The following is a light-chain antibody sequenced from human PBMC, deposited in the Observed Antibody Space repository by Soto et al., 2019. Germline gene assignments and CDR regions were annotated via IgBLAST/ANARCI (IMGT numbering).Light chain of an antibody. V-gene: IGKV1-5*01. CDR3: QQYNSYSRT. J-gene: IGKJ1*01. CDR1: QSISSW. Sequence: DIQMTQSPSTLSASVGDRVTITCRASQSISSWLAWYQQKPGKAPKLLIYDASSLESGVTSRFSGSGSGTEFTLTSSSLQPDDFATYYFQQYNSYSRTFGQGTKVEIK. CDR2: DAS.